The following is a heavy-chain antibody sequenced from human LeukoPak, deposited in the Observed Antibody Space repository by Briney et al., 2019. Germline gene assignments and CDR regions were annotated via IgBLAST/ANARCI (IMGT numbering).Heavy chain of an antibody. V-gene: IGHV3-30-3*01. D-gene: IGHD6-13*01. CDR2: ISYDGSNK. J-gene: IGHJ4*02. CDR3: ARPGAAAETDY. Sequence: GRSLRLSCAASGFTFSSYAMHWVRQAPGKGLEWVAVISYDGSNKYYADSVKGRFTISRDNSKNTLYLQMNSLRAEDTAVYYCARPGAAAETDYWGQGTLVTVSS. CDR1: GFTFSSYA.